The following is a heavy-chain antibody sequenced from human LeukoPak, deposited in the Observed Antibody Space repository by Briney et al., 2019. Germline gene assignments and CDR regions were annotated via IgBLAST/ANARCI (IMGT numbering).Heavy chain of an antibody. J-gene: IGHJ6*02. CDR2: ILYDGGDK. V-gene: IGHV3-30*03. Sequence: GGSLRLSCAASGFTFSRYGMHWVRQAPGKGLEWVAVILYDGGDKYYGDSVKGRFTISRDNSKNTLHLQMISLRAEDTAVYYCARVRWLGGMDVWGQGTTVTVSS. CDR3: ARVRWLGGMDV. D-gene: IGHD5-18*01. CDR1: GFTFSRYG.